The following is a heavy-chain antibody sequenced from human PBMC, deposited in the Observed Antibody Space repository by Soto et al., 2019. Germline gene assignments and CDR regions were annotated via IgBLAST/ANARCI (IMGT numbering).Heavy chain of an antibody. CDR1: GGSINSGGYC. Sequence: QVQLQESGPGLVKPSQTLSLTCTVSGGSINSGGYCWSWIRQHPGKGLDWIGCISYGGSTAYNPSLKSRVTISVDTSKNQFSLRLTSVTAADTAVYYCSRGILVWGQGALITVSS. CDR2: ISYGGST. J-gene: IGHJ4*02. CDR3: SRGILV. V-gene: IGHV4-31*03. D-gene: IGHD5-18*01.